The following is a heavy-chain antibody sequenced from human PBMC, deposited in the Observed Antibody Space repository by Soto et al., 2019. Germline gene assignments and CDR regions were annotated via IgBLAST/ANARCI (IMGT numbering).Heavy chain of an antibody. CDR2: ISSGGTT. D-gene: IGHD2-15*01. Sequence: EVQLVESGGGLIQPGGSLRLSCAASGFTVSSNYMGWVRQAPGKGLEWVSVISSGGTTYYTDSVKGRFTISRDNSMNTLHLQMNNLRAEDTAVYFCASGGWKANFDYWGQGTLVTVSS. CDR3: ASGGWKANFDY. J-gene: IGHJ4*02. V-gene: IGHV3-53*01. CDR1: GFTVSSNY.